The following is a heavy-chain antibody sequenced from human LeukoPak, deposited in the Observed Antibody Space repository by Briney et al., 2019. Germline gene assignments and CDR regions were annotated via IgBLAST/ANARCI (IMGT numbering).Heavy chain of an antibody. J-gene: IGHJ5*02. CDR3: AGLFDP. Sequence: GGSLRLSCAASEFTFSSYAMHWVRQAPGKGLEWVAVISYDGSNKYYADSVKGRFTISRDNSKNTLYLQMNSLRAEDTAVYYCAGLFDPWGQGTLVTVSS. V-gene: IGHV3-30-3*01. CDR1: EFTFSSYA. CDR2: ISYDGSNK.